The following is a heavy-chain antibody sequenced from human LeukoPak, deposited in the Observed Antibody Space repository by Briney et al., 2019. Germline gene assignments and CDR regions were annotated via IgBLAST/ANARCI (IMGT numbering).Heavy chain of an antibody. CDR2: LSGSGYNT. J-gene: IGHJ4*02. Sequence: GGSLRLSCAASGFTFSSHALSWVRQAPGKGLEWVSSLSGSGYNTYYADSVKGRYTISRDNSKNTVYLQMNSLRAEDTAVYYCAKDPYGTRYFDYWGQGTLVRLL. CDR1: GFTFSSHA. V-gene: IGHV3-23*01. D-gene: IGHD2-2*01. CDR3: AKDPYGTRYFDY.